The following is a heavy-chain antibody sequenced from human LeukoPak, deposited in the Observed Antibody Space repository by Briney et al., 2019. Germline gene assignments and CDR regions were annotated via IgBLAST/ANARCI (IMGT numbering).Heavy chain of an antibody. J-gene: IGHJ4*02. Sequence: SVKVSFKASGGTFSSYAISWVRQAPGQGLEWMGGIIPTFGTANYAQKFQGRVTITADESTSTAYMELSSLRSEDTAVYYCARGPAFGEPDYWGQGTLVTVSS. CDR3: ARGPAFGEPDY. CDR1: GGTFSSYA. D-gene: IGHD3-10*01. V-gene: IGHV1-69*13. CDR2: IIPTFGTA.